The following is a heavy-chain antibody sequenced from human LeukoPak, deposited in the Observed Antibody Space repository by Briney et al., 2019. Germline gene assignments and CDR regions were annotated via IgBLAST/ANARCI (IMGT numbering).Heavy chain of an antibody. J-gene: IGHJ4*02. CDR2: IYTSGST. V-gene: IGHV4-4*07. Sequence: SETLSLTCTVSGGSISSYYWSWIRQPAGKGLEWIGRIYTSGSTNYNPSLKSRVTMSVDTSKNQFSLKLSSVTAADTAVYYCASGLDYDFWSGYSHRPTELRTWGQGTLVTVSS. CDR1: GGSISSYY. D-gene: IGHD3-3*01. CDR3: ASGLDYDFWSGYSHRPTELRT.